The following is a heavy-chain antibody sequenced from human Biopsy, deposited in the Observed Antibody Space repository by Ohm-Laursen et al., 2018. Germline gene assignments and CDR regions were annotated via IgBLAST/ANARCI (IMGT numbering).Heavy chain of an antibody. Sequence: ASVKASCKASGYTFTGYHVHWVRQAPGQGLEWMGWINAKTGDTNYAQKFQGRVTMTRDTSISTAYVDLNSLRSDDTAVYYCTRGGYYYDSLAYYYWFDPWGQGTLVTVSS. J-gene: IGHJ5*02. D-gene: IGHD3-22*01. CDR2: INAKTGDT. CDR3: TRGGYYYDSLAYYYWFDP. V-gene: IGHV1-2*02. CDR1: GYTFTGYH.